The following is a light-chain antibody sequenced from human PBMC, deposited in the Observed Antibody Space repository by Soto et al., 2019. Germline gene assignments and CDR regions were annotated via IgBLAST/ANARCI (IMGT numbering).Light chain of an antibody. Sequence: DIQMTQSPSTLSASVGDRVTITCRASQSISNWLAWYQQKPGKAPKLLIYKASTLESGVPSRFSGSGSGTEFTLTISSLQPDDFATYFCQQYNSYPLTFGRGTKVEIK. CDR3: QQYNSYPLT. V-gene: IGKV1-5*03. CDR2: KAS. CDR1: QSISNW. J-gene: IGKJ1*01.